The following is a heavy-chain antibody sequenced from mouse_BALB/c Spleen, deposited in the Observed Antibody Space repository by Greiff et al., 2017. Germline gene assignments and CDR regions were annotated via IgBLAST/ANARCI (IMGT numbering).Heavy chain of an antibody. CDR2: IRNKANGYTT. CDR1: GFTFTDYY. D-gene: IGHD4-1*01. J-gene: IGHJ2*01. CDR3: ARGCLGDY. Sequence: EVKLVESGGGLVQPGGSLRLSCATSGFTFTDYYMSWVRQPPGKALEWLGFIRNKANGYTTEYSASVKGRFTISRDNSQSILYLQMNTLRAEDSATYYCARGCLGDYWGQGTTLTVSS. V-gene: IGHV7-3*02.